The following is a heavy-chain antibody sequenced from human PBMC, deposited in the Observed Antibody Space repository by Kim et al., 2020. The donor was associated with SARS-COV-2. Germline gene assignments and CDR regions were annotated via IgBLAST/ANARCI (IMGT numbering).Heavy chain of an antibody. CDR2: IYSSGDT. V-gene: IGHV3-53*01. Sequence: GGSLRLSCAASGIAVSNNYMAWVRQAPGKGLEWLSIIYSSGDTYYADSVKGRFTMSRDNSKNTLFLRIDSLGVDDTAVYYCARVMVANGEDYFDLWGQGTLLTVSS. J-gene: IGHJ4*02. CDR3: ARVMVANGEDYFDL. D-gene: IGHD2-15*01. CDR1: GIAVSNNY.